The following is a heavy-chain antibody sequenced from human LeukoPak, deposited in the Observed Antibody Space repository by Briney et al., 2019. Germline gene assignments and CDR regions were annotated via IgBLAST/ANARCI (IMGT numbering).Heavy chain of an antibody. CDR1: GFTFPRHG. CDR2: ISPSGSIL. V-gene: IGHV3-23*01. D-gene: IGHD2-2*01. CDR3: ARGGLSTRGFDY. Sequence: PGGTLRLSCAASGFTFPRHGINWVRQAPGKWLEWVSGISPSGSILYYADSVKGRFTISRDNSKNTVSLQMNSLRAEDTALYYCARGGLSTRGFDYWGQGTLVTVSS. J-gene: IGHJ4*02.